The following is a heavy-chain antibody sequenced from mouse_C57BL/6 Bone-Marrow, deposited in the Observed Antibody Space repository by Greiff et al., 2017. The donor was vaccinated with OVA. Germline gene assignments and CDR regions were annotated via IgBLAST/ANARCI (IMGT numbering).Heavy chain of an antibody. J-gene: IGHJ4*01. CDR2: ISDGGSYT. V-gene: IGHV5-4*01. CDR3: ARDRSYYAMDD. CDR1: GFTFSSYA. Sequence: EVQLVESGGGLVKPGGSLKLSCAASGFTFSSYAMSWVRQTPEKRLEWVATISDGGSYTYYPDNVKGRFTISRDNAKNNLYLQMSHLKSEDTAMYYCARDRSYYAMDDWGQGTSVTVSS.